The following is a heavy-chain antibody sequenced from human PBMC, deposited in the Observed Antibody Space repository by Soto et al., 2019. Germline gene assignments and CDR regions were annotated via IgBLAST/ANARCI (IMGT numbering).Heavy chain of an antibody. D-gene: IGHD6-19*01. J-gene: IGHJ4*02. CDR1: GGGNLRDYR. Sequence: SVKVSCKASGGGNLRDYRTTWVRRAPGQGLEWMGGIIPKHGSANYAQKFQGRVTITADESTNTAYMELRSLRSDDTAVYYCARALGKTAGPYFDYWGQGTLVTVSS. V-gene: IGHV1-69*13. CDR2: IIPKHGSA. CDR3: ARALGKTAGPYFDY.